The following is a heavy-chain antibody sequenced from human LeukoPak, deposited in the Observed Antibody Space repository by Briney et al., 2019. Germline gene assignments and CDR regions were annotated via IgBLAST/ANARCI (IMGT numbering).Heavy chain of an antibody. CDR2: IIPIFGTA. V-gene: IGHV1-69*05. CDR1: GGTFSSYA. Sequence: SVKVSCKASGGTFSSYAISWVRQAPGEGLEWMGGIIPIFGTANYAQKFQGRVTITTDESTSTAYMELSSLRSEDTAVYYCARGTIVVVPAASVYYYYYMDVWGKGTTVTVSS. J-gene: IGHJ6*03. CDR3: ARGTIVVVPAASVYYYYYMDV. D-gene: IGHD2-2*01.